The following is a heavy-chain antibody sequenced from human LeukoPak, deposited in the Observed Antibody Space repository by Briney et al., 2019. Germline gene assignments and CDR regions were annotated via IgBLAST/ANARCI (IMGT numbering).Heavy chain of an antibody. CDR2: INPNSGGT. D-gene: IGHD6-19*01. CDR3: ATSPYSSGSSYYYMDV. CDR1: GYTFTGYY. Sequence: GASVKVSCKASGYTFTGYYRHWVRQAPGQGLEWMGWINPNSGGTNYAQKFQGRVTMTRDTSISTAYMELSRLRSDDTAVYYCATSPYSSGSSYYYMDVWGKGTTVTVSS. J-gene: IGHJ6*03. V-gene: IGHV1-2*02.